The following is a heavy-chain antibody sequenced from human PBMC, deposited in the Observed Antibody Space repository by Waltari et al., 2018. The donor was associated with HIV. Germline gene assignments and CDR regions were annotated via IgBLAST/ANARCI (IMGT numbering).Heavy chain of an antibody. D-gene: IGHD2-2*02. CDR2: IKQDGSEK. Sequence: EVQLVESGGGVVQPGGCLRLSCAASGFSFSNFWMSWSRQAPGKGLEWLTNIKQDGSEKYYVDSVKGRFHISRDNAKNSLYLQMNSLRAEDTAVYYCASPSILAGMDVWGQGTTVTVSS. CDR1: GFSFSNFW. V-gene: IGHV3-7*01. J-gene: IGHJ6*02. CDR3: ASPSILAGMDV.